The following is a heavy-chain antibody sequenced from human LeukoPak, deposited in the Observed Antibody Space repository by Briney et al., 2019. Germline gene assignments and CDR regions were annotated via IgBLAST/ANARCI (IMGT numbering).Heavy chain of an antibody. J-gene: IGHJ3*02. CDR3: ARGGAFDI. V-gene: IGHV4-61*02. D-gene: IGHD1-26*01. CDR1: GGSISSGSYY. CDR2: IYTSGST. Sequence: SQTLSLTXTVSGGSISSGSYYWSWIRQPAGKGLEWIGRIYTSGSTNYNPSLKSRVTMSVDTSKNQCSLKLSSVTAADTAVYYCARGGAFDIWGQGTMVTVSS.